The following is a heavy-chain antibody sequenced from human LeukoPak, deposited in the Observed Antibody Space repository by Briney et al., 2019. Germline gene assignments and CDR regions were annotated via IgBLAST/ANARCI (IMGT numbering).Heavy chain of an antibody. CDR2: ISAYNGNT. V-gene: IGHV1-18*01. D-gene: IGHD5-24*01. J-gene: IGHJ4*02. Sequence: ASEKVSCKASGYTFTSYGISWVRQAPGQGLEWMGGISAYNGNTNYAQKLQGRVTMTTDTSTSTAYMELRSLRSDDTAVYYCARVGHGYNYEGADYWGQGTLVTVSS. CDR3: ARVGHGYNYEGADY. CDR1: GYTFTSYG.